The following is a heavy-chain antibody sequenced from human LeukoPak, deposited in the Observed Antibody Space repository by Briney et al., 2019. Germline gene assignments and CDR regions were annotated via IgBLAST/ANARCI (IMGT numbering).Heavy chain of an antibody. J-gene: IGHJ4*02. V-gene: IGHV4-34*01. CDR3: ARARSAVRGAKIDY. D-gene: IGHD3-10*01. Sequence: SETLSLTCAVYGGSFSGYYWSWIRQPPGKGLEWIGEINHSGSTNYNPSLKSRVTISVDTSENQFSLKLSSVTAADTAVYYCARARSAVRGAKIDYWGQGTLVTVSS. CDR2: INHSGST. CDR1: GGSFSGYY.